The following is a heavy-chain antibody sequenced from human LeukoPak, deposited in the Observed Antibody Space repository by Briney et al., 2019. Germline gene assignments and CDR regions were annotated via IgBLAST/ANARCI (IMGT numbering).Heavy chain of an antibody. CDR3: ARGPGIASDAFDI. J-gene: IGHJ3*02. Sequence: GGSLRLSCAASGLTFSRYWMSWVRQAPGKGLEWVANIKEDGGEKFHVDSVKGRFTISRDNAKNSLYLQMNSLRAEDTAVYYCARGPGIASDAFDIWGQGTMVTVSS. CDR2: IKEDGGEK. CDR1: GLTFSRYW. V-gene: IGHV3-7*01. D-gene: IGHD6-13*01.